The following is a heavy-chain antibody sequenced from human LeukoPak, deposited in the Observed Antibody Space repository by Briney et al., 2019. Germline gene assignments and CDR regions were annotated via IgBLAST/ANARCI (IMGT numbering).Heavy chain of an antibody. Sequence: GGSLRLSCAASGFTFSSYPMHWVRQAPGKGLEWVAVILHDGSNKQYADSVKGRFTISRDNSKNTLYLQINSLRAEDTAVYYCATLSGDSHGYDYWGLGTLVTVSS. CDR3: ATLSGDSHGYDY. J-gene: IGHJ4*02. V-gene: IGHV3-30*03. CDR2: ILHDGSNK. CDR1: GFTFSSYP. D-gene: IGHD5-18*01.